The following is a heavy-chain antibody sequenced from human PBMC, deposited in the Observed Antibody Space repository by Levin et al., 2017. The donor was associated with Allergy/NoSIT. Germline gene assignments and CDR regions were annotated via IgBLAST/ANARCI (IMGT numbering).Heavy chain of an antibody. Sequence: PGESLKISCAASGFTFSSYYMSWIRQAPGQGLEWVSYISSTATSIYYADSVKGRFTISRDNAQNSLYLQMNNLSAEDTAVYYCARVGPEDDFEVADSFFALATYSLDYWGQGTLVTVSS. CDR2: ISSTATSI. D-gene: IGHD2-21*01. CDR3: ARVGPEDDFEVADSFFALATYSLDY. CDR1: GFTFSSYY. V-gene: IGHV3-11*01. J-gene: IGHJ4*02.